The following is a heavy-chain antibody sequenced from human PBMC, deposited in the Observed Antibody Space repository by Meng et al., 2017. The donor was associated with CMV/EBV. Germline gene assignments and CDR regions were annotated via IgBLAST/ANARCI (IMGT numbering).Heavy chain of an antibody. CDR2: IYYSGST. V-gene: IGHV4-30-4*08. Sequence: VQPQESGPGLVKPSQTPSLTSSVAGGSISSGDYYWSWIRQPPGKGLEWIGYIYYSGSTYYNPSLKSRVTISVDTSKNQFSLKLSSVTAADTAVYYCASSGAREDDYWGQGTLVTVSS. D-gene: IGHD5-12*01. J-gene: IGHJ4*02. CDR1: GGSISSGDYY. CDR3: ASSGAREDDY.